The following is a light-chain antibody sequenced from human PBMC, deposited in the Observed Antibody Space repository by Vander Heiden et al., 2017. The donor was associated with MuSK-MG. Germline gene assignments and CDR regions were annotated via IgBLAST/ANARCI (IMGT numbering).Light chain of an antibody. J-gene: IGKJ1*01. CDR1: QSVSSS. Sequence: EIVMTQSPATLSVSPGERANLSCRASQSVSSSLAWYQQKRGQAPRLLIYGASTRATGIPARFSGSWSGTEFTLTISSLQSEDFAVYYCQQDNNWPSTFGQGTKVEIK. CDR3: QQDNNWPST. CDR2: GAS. V-gene: IGKV3-15*01.